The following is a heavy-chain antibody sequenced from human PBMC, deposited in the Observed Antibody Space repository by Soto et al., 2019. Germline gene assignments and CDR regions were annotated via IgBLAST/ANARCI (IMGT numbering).Heavy chain of an antibody. J-gene: IGHJ2*01. Sequence: ASVKVSCKTSGYTFTSYDIHWVRQAPGQRLEWMGIISTNSDNTNYAQKFQGRVTMTTDTSTSTAYMELRSLRSDDTAVYYCARVWETTVTTFWYFDLWGRGTLVTVSS. V-gene: IGHV1-18*04. CDR3: ARVWETTVTTFWYFDL. CDR1: GYTFTSYD. CDR2: ISTNSDNT. D-gene: IGHD4-17*01.